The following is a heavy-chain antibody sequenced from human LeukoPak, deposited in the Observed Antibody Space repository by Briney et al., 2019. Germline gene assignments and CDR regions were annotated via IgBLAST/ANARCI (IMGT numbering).Heavy chain of an antibody. D-gene: IGHD2-2*01. J-gene: IGHJ6*02. V-gene: IGHV1-46*01. CDR3: ARARQYQLLSPQQHYGMDV. CDR2: INPSGGST. CDR1: GYTFTSYY. Sequence: ASVKVSRKASGYTFTSYYMHWVRQAPGQGLEWMGIINPSGGSTSYAQKFQGRVTMTRDTSTSTVYMELSSLRSEDTAVYYCARARQYQLLSPQQHYGMDVWGQGTTVTVSS.